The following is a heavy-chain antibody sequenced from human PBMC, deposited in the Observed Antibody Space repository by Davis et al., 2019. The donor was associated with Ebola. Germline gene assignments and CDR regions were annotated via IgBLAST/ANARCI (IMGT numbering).Heavy chain of an antibody. CDR1: GGTFSSYA. D-gene: IGHD3-10*01. Sequence: SVKVSCKASGGTFSSYAISWVRQAPGQGLEWMGGIIPIFGTANYAQKFQGRVTITADESTSTAYMELSSLRSEDTAVYYCARGITMVRSASWFDPWDQGTLVTVSS. CDR2: IIPIFGTA. CDR3: ARGITMVRSASWFDP. J-gene: IGHJ5*02. V-gene: IGHV1-69*13.